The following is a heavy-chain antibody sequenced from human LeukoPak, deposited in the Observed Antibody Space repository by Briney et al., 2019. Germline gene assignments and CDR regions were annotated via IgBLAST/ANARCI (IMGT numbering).Heavy chain of an antibody. Sequence: GSLRLSCAASGFTFSDYYMSWIRQPPGKGLEWIGEINHSGSTNYNPSLKSRVTISVDTSKNQFSLKLSSVTAADTAVYYCARTSYGGTDFDYWGQGTLVTVSS. CDR2: INHSGST. D-gene: IGHD4-23*01. V-gene: IGHV4-34*01. CDR1: GFTFSDYY. J-gene: IGHJ4*02. CDR3: ARTSYGGTDFDY.